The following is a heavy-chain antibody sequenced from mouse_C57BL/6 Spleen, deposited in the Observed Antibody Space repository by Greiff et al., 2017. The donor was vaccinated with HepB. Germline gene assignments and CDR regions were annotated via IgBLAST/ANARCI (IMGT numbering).Heavy chain of an antibody. D-gene: IGHD2-4*01. V-gene: IGHV1-61*01. CDR3: ARSPYYDYDEGYFDV. Sequence: VQLQQPGAELVRPGSSVKLSCKASGYTFTSYWMDWVKQRPGQGLEWIGNIYPSDSETHYNQKFKDKATLTVDKSSSTAYRQLSSLTSEDSAVYYCARSPYYDYDEGYFDVWGTGTTVTVSS. CDR2: IYPSDSET. J-gene: IGHJ1*03. CDR1: GYTFTSYW.